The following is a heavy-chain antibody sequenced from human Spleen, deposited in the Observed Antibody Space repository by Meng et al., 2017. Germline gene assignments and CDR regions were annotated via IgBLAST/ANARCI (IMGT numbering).Heavy chain of an antibody. CDR1: GFPFNSYA. D-gene: IGHD6-13*01. CDR3: AKQLGLMSFGVG. Sequence: GGSLRLSCAASGFPFNSYAMGWVRQAPGQGLELVSAISGSGGSTYYADSVKGRFTISRDNSKNTLYLQMNSLRAEDTAVYYCAKQLGLMSFGVGWGQGTLGTVSS. V-gene: IGHV3-23*01. J-gene: IGHJ4*02. CDR2: ISGSGGST.